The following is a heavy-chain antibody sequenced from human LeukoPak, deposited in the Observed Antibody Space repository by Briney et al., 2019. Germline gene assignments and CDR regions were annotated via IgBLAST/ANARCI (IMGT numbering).Heavy chain of an antibody. CDR3: ARGADFDGDYVVY. Sequence: GGSLRLSCAASGFTFSSYAMSWVRQAPGKGLMWVSRTNSDGSSTNYADSVKGRFTISRDNAKNTLYLQMNSLRAEDTAVYYCARGADFDGDYVVYWGQGTLVTVSS. CDR2: TNSDGSST. CDR1: GFTFSSYA. D-gene: IGHD4-17*01. V-gene: IGHV3-74*01. J-gene: IGHJ4*02.